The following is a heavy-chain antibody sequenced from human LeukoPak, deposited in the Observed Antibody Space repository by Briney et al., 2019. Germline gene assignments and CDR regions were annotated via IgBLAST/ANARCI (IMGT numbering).Heavy chain of an antibody. Sequence: PSQTLFLTCTVSGGSISSGGYYWSWIRQHPGKGLEWIGYIYYSGSTYYNPSLKSRVTISVDTSKNQFSLKLSSVTAAGTAVYYCARTGIVAVGYFDYWGQGTLVTVSS. D-gene: IGHD5-12*01. CDR3: ARTGIVAVGYFDY. CDR2: IYYSGST. CDR1: GGSISSGGYY. J-gene: IGHJ4*02. V-gene: IGHV4-31*03.